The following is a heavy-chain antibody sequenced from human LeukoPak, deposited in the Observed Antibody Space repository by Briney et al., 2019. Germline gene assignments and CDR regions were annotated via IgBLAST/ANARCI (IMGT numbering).Heavy chain of an antibody. CDR1: GGSISSGDYY. D-gene: IGHD1-26*01. V-gene: IGHV4-39*01. CDR2: IYYSGST. J-gene: IGHJ4*02. CDR3: ARVPGSYLYFDY. Sequence: PSETLSLTCTVSGGSISSGDYYWSWIRQPPGKGLEWIGSIYYSGSTYYNPSLKSRVTISVDTSKNQFSLKLSSVTAADTAVYYCARVPGSYLYFDYWGQGTLVTVSS.